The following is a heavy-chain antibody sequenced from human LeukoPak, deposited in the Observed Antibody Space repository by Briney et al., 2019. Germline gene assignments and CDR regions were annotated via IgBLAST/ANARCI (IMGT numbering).Heavy chain of an antibody. CDR3: TRDFWTDY. J-gene: IGHJ4*02. Sequence: GGSLRLSCAASGFTFRNYWMSWIRQAPGRGLEWVANIKLDGTQKNCIQSVRGRFTISRDNARNFLYLQLSSLRAEDTAVYYCTRDFWTDYWGQGTLVTVSS. CDR2: IKLDGTQK. CDR1: GFTFRNYW. V-gene: IGHV3-7*01. D-gene: IGHD3/OR15-3a*01.